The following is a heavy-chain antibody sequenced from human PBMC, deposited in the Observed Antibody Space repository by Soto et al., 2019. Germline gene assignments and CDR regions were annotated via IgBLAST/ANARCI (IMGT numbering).Heavy chain of an antibody. D-gene: IGHD2-8*01. CDR3: ARGAGVINWFDP. CDR2: IYYSGST. V-gene: IGHV4-31*03. Sequence: PSETLSLTCTFSCGSIISGGYYWSWIRQHPGKGLEWIGYIYYSGSTYYNPSLKSRVTISVDTSKNQFSLKLSSVTAADTAVYYCARGAGVINWFDPWGQGTLVTVSS. CDR1: CGSIISGGYY. J-gene: IGHJ5*02.